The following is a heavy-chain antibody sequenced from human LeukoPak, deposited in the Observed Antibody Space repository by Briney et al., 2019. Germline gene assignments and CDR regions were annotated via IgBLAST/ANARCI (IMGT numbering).Heavy chain of an antibody. J-gene: IGHJ1*01. CDR3: ARGPPTAQYFQH. D-gene: IGHD1-1*01. CDR2: INPNSGNT. Sequence: ASVKVSCKASGYTFTTYDVGWVRQATGQGLEWMGWINPNSGNTGYAQKFQGRVTITRNTSISTVYMELSSLRSEDTAVYYCARGPPTAQYFQHWGQGTLVTVSS. CDR1: GYTFTTYD. V-gene: IGHV1-8*03.